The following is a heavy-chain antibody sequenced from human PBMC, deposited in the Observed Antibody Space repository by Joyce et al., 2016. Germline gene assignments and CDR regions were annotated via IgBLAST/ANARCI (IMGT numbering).Heavy chain of an antibody. D-gene: IGHD6-19*01. V-gene: IGHV1-46*02. J-gene: IGHJ4*02. CDR1: GYTFNDHY. CDR2: INPRGGRT. CDR3: ARGGLYTSGWFVFYAH. Sequence: QVQLTQSGAEARKPGASVKVSCTASGYTFNDHYIHWVRQAPGQGPEWMGTINPRGGRTSYAQKFQARLTMTMDTSTTTVYMELSSLISEDTAVYDCARGGLYTSGWFVFYAHWGRGTLVTVSS.